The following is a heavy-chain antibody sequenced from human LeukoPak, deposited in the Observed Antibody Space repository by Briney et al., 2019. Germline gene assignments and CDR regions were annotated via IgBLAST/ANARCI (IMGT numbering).Heavy chain of an antibody. V-gene: IGHV5-51*01. CDR1: GYSFTSYW. J-gene: IGHJ4*02. CDR3: ARRYFDWLSNQYYFDY. D-gene: IGHD3-9*01. Sequence: GESLKISCKGSGYSFTSYWIGWVRQMPGKGLEWMGITYPGDSDTRYSPSFQGQVTISADKSISTAYLQWSSLKASDTAMYYCARRYFDWLSNQYYFDYWGQGTLVTVSS. CDR2: TYPGDSDT.